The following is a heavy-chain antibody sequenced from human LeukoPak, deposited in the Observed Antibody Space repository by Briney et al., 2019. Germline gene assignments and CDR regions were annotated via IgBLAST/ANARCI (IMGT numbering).Heavy chain of an antibody. CDR2: IWYDGSNK. Sequence: PGRSLRLSCAASGFTFSSYGMHWVRQAPGKGLEWVAVIWYDGSNKYYADSVQGRFTISRDNSKNTLYLQVNSLRAEDTAVYYCAKDRGVYQLLYYFDYWGQGTLVTVSS. D-gene: IGHD2-2*01. J-gene: IGHJ4*02. CDR1: GFTFSSYG. V-gene: IGHV3-33*06. CDR3: AKDRGVYQLLYYFDY.